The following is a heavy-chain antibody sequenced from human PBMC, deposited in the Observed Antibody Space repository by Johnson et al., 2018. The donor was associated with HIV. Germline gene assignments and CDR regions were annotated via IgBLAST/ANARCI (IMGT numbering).Heavy chain of an antibody. V-gene: IGHV3-30*04. CDR1: RFTFSSFA. Sequence: QVQLVESGGGVVQPGRSVRLSCAASRFTFSSFAMHWVRQAPGKGLEWVAVISYDASNKYYADSVKGRFHISRDNSKNTLYLQMNSLRVEDTAVYHCARGRRPWELHGFNAFDTWGQGTMVIVSS. CDR3: ARGRRPWELHGFNAFDT. J-gene: IGHJ3*02. D-gene: IGHD1-26*01. CDR2: ISYDASNK.